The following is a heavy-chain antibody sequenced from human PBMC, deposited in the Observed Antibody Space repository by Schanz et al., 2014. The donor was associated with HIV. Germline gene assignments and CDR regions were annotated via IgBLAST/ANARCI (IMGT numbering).Heavy chain of an antibody. CDR1: GFTFSTYG. Sequence: QVQLVESGGGVVQPGRSLRLSCAASGFTFSTYGMHWVRQAPGKGLEWVAVIWYDGSKKYYADSVKGRFTISRENAKNSLYLQMNSLRAGNTAVYYCARVKYCSGTSCPWSWYFDLWGRGTLVTVSP. D-gene: IGHD2-2*01. CDR3: ARVKYCSGTSCPWSWYFDL. CDR2: IWYDGSKK. J-gene: IGHJ2*01. V-gene: IGHV3-33*08.